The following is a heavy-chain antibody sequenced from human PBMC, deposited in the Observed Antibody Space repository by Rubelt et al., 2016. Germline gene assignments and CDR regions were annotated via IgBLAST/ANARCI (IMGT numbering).Heavy chain of an antibody. CDR3: ARLYNRNAVDY. CDR2: SGST. J-gene: IGHJ4*02. Sequence: SGSTNYNPSLKSRVTISVDTSKNQFSLKVSSVTAADTAVYYCARLYNRNAVDYWGQGTLVIVSS. V-gene: IGHV4-59*08. D-gene: IGHD1-14*01.